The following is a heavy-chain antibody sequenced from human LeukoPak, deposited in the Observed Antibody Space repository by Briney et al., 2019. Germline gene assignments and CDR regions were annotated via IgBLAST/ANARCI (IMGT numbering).Heavy chain of an antibody. CDR2: NSGEGSIT. J-gene: IGHJ4*01. CDR3: ARGRAGNYYNHNDY. Sequence: PGGSLRLSCAASGFTISGYWMHWVRQAPGKGLVWVSRNSGEGSITAYAGSVRGRFTISRDNAKNTLYLQMNSLRAEDTAVYYCARGRAGNYYNHNDYWGQGTLVTVSS. V-gene: IGHV3-74*01. CDR1: GFTISGYW. D-gene: IGHD3-10*01.